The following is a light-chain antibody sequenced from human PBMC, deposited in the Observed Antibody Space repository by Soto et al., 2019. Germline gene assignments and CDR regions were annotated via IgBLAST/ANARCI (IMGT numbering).Light chain of an antibody. CDR1: DSDIGNYNY. CDR2: GVT. Sequence: QSALTQPASVSXXPGQSITISCTGTDSDIGNYNYVSWYQQHPGKAPKLMIYGVTNRPSGVSDRFSGSKSGNAASLTISGLQAEDEADYYCSSYTSYTTLWVFGGGTKLTVL. CDR3: SSYTSYTTLWV. J-gene: IGLJ3*02. V-gene: IGLV2-14*01.